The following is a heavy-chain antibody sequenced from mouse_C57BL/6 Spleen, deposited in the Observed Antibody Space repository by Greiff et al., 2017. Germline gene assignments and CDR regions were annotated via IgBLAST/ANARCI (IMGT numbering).Heavy chain of an antibody. CDR1: GFNIKDYY. CDR2: IDPEDGET. CDR3: APNPYYGSSYGGY. V-gene: IGHV14-2*01. D-gene: IGHD1-1*01. J-gene: IGHJ2*01. Sequence: VQLQQPGAELVKPGASVKLSCTASGFNIKDYYMHWVKQRTEQGLEWIGRIDPEDGETKYNPKFQGKATITADTSSNTAYLQLSSLTSEDTAVYYWAPNPYYGSSYGGYWGQGTTLTVSS.